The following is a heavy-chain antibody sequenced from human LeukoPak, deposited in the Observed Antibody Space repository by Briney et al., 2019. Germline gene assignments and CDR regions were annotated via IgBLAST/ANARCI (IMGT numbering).Heavy chain of an antibody. CDR3: ARDPYCGGDCYSNDAFDI. Sequence: SVKVSCKASGGTFSRYAIRWVRHAPGHGLEWMGGIIPIFGTANYVQKFQGRVTITADKSTSTAYMELSSLRSEDTAVYYCARDPYCGGDCYSNDAFDIWGQGTMVTVSS. J-gene: IGHJ3*02. V-gene: IGHV1-69*06. D-gene: IGHD2-21*02. CDR2: IIPIFGTA. CDR1: GGTFSRYA.